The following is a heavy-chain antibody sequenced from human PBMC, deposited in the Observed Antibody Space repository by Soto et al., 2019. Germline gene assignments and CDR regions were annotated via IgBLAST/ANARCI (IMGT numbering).Heavy chain of an antibody. J-gene: IGHJ4*02. Sequence: SETLSLTCTVSGGSISSGGYYWTWIRQHPGKGLEWIGYIYYSGSTYYNPSLKSRVTISVDTSKNQFSLKLSSVTAADTAVYFCARGPGSDSYYYYWGLGTLVTVSS. CDR3: ARGPGSDSYYYY. CDR1: GGSISSGGYY. D-gene: IGHD4-4*01. CDR2: IYYSGST. V-gene: IGHV4-31*03.